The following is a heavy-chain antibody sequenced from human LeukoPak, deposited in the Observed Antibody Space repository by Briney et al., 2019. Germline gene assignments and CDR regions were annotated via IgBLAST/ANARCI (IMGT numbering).Heavy chain of an antibody. D-gene: IGHD3-10*01. Sequence: GGSLRLSCAVSGFTFSRFAMNWVRQAPGKGLEWVSIISNSGTITSYADSVKGRFTISRDNSKNTVYLQMNSLRAKDTALYYCATESFHYWGQGTLVAVSS. J-gene: IGHJ4*02. CDR1: GFTFSRFA. CDR3: ATESFHY. CDR2: ISNSGTIT. V-gene: IGHV3-23*01.